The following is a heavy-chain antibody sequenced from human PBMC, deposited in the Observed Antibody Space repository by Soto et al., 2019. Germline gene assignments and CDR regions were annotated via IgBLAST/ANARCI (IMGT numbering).Heavy chain of an antibody. CDR3: ARDLGYSSSWDYYYYGMDV. D-gene: IGHD6-13*01. CDR1: GGTFSSYA. V-gene: IGHV1-69*13. Sequence: SVKVSCKASGGTFSSYAISWVRQAPGQGLEWMGGIIPIFGTANYAQKFQGRVTITADESTSTAYMELSSLRSEDTAVCYCARDLGYSSSWDYYYYGMDVWGQGTTVTVSS. CDR2: IIPIFGTA. J-gene: IGHJ6*02.